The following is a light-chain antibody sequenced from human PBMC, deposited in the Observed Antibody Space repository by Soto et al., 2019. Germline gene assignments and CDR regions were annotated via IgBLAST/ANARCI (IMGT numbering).Light chain of an antibody. CDR1: QSVSYN. J-gene: IGKJ4*01. CDR3: QQYKSWPPLT. CDR2: GAF. V-gene: IGKV3-15*01. Sequence: EIVMTQSPATLSVSPGETATLSCRASQSVSYNLAWYQQKPGQGPRLLIYGAFSRATGIPARFSGSGSGTEFTLTISSPQSEDFAVYYCQQYKSWPPLTFGGGTKVEIK.